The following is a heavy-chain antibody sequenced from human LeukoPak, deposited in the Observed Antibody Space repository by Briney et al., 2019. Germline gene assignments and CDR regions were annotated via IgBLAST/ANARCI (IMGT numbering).Heavy chain of an antibody. J-gene: IGHJ4*02. CDR1: GFTFSSYG. CDR3: ARDVYSSGWYYFDY. Sequence: GRSLRLSCAASGFTFSSYGMHWVRQAPGKGLEWVAVIWYDGSNKYYADSVKGRFTISRDNSKNTPYLQMNSLRAEDTAVYYCARDVYSSGWYYFDYWGQGTLVTVSS. CDR2: IWYDGSNK. D-gene: IGHD6-19*01. V-gene: IGHV3-33*01.